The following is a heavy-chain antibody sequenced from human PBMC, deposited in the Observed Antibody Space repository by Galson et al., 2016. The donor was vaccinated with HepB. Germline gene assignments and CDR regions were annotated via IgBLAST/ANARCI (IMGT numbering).Heavy chain of an antibody. J-gene: IGHJ4*02. V-gene: IGHV3-23*01. CDR2: ISGTGANT. CDR3: AKGGIAAAGTLLGFDY. CDR1: GFTFSSFA. Sequence: SLRLSCAASGFTFSSFAMSWVRQAPGKGLEWVSSISGTGANTHYADSVEGRFTISRDNSKNTLFLQMNSLRAEDTAVYYCAKGGIAAAGTLLGFDYWGQGTLVTVAS. D-gene: IGHD6-13*01.